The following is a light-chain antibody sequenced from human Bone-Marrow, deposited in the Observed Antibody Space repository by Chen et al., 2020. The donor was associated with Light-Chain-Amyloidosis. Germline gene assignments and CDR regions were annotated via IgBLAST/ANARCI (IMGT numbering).Light chain of an antibody. J-gene: IGLJ3*02. V-gene: IGLV3-21*02. CDR3: QVWDRSSDRPV. CDR2: DDS. Sequence: SYVLTQPSSVSVAPVQTATIACGGNNIGSTSVHWYQQPPGQAPLLVVYDDSDRPSGIPERLSGSNSGNTATLTISRVEAGDEDDYYCQVWDRSSDRPVFGGGTKLTVL. CDR1: NIGSTS.